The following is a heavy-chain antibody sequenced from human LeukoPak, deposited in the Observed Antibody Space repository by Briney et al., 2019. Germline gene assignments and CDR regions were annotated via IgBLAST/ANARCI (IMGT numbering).Heavy chain of an antibody. CDR2: IYYSGTT. CDR1: GGSIRSSSYY. D-gene: IGHD1-26*01. Sequence: SETLSLTCIVSGGSIRSSSYYWGWIRQPPGKELGWIGSIYYSGTTYYNPSLKSRVTISVDTSKNDFSLMLSSVTAADTVVCYCARHTKVGSKPDAFDIWGQGTMVTVSS. V-gene: IGHV4-39*01. J-gene: IGHJ3*02. CDR3: ARHTKVGSKPDAFDI.